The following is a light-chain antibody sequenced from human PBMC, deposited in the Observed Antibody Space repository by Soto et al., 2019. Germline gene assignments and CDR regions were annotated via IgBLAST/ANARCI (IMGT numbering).Light chain of an antibody. J-gene: IGLJ1*01. V-gene: IGLV2-14*01. CDR1: SGDIGSYNR. CDR2: EVT. CDR3: SSYTSSGTLYV. Sequence: QSVLTQPASVSGSPGQSITISCTGTSGDIGSYNRVSWYQQHPGKAPKLIIYEVTDRPSGVSNRFSGSKSGNTASLTVSGLQAEDEADYYCSSYTSSGTLYVFGTGTKLTVL.